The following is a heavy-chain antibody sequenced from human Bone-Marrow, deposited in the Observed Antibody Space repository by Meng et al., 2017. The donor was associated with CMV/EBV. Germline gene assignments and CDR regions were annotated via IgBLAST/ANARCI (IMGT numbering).Heavy chain of an antibody. CDR1: GFTFSSYA. CDR2: IKQDGSEK. D-gene: IGHD3-3*01. V-gene: IGHV3-7*03. J-gene: IGHJ3*02. CDR3: ARGFTIFGVVIGAFDI. Sequence: GESLKISCAASGFTFSSYAMHWVRQAPGKGLEWVANIKQDGSEKYYVDSVKGRFTISRDNAKNSLYLQMNSLRAEDTAVYYCARGFTIFGVVIGAFDIWGQGTMVTVPS.